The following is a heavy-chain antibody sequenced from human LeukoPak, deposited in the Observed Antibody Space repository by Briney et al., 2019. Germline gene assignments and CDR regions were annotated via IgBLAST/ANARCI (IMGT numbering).Heavy chain of an antibody. CDR1: GFTFSSYG. J-gene: IGHJ4*02. V-gene: IGHV3-30*02. D-gene: IGHD1-26*01. Sequence: GGSLRLSCAASGFTFSSYGMHWVRQAPGKGLEWVAFIRYDGSNKYYADSVKGRFTISRDNSKNTLYLQMNSLRAEDTAVYYCAKDSSGIVGAIRPYYFDYWGQGTLVTVSS. CDR3: AKDSSGIVGAIRPYYFDY. CDR2: IRYDGSNK.